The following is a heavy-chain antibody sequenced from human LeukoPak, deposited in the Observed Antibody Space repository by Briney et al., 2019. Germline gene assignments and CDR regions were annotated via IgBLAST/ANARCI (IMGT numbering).Heavy chain of an antibody. Sequence: SGTLSLTCAVYGGSFSGYYWSWIRQPPGKGLEWIGEINHSGSTNYNPPLKSRVTISVDTSKNQFSLKLSSVTAADTAVYYCARTARFGSSSAYWGQGTLVTVSS. CDR3: ARTARFGSSSAY. D-gene: IGHD6-6*01. J-gene: IGHJ4*02. V-gene: IGHV4-34*01. CDR2: INHSGST. CDR1: GGSFSGYY.